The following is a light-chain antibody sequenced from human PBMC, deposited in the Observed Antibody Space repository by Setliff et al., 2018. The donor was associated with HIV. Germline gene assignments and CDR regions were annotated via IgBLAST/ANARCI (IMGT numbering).Light chain of an antibody. CDR2: EFR. CDR3: SSYAVTNTLP. J-gene: IGLJ1*01. CDR1: SSDVGGYSH. Sequence: QSVLTQPASVSGSPGQSITISCTGTSSDVGGYSHVSWYQQHPGKAPKLIIYEFRNRPSGVSNRFSGSKSGNTASLTISGLQAEDEADYYCSSYAVTNTLPFGTGTKV. V-gene: IGLV2-14*01.